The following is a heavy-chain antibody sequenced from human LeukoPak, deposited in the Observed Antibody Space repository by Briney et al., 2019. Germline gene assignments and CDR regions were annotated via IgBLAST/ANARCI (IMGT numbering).Heavy chain of an antibody. CDR1: GYTFTGYD. CDR3: ARANPLYCSSTTCLFDY. J-gene: IGHJ4*02. Sequence: ASVKVSCKASGYTFTGYDMHWVRHAPAQGFEWMGWINPNSGDTNYAQKFQGRVTMTRDTSISTAHMELSRLRSDDTAVYYCARANPLYCSSTTCLFDYWGQGALVTVSS. CDR2: INPNSGDT. D-gene: IGHD2-2*01. V-gene: IGHV1-2*02.